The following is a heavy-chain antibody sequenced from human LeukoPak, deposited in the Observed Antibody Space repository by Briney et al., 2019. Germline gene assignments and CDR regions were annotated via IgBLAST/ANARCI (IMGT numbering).Heavy chain of an antibody. J-gene: IGHJ4*02. Sequence: KSSETLSLTCTISGDSINGHYWSWIRQPPGKRLEWIGDIHYKGSTNYNLSLKSRVTISVDTSKNHLSLNLTSVLAADTAIYYCARRDTGWNYCDYWGQGTLVTVSS. CDR2: IHYKGST. CDR1: GDSINGHY. V-gene: IGHV4-59*08. D-gene: IGHD6-19*01. CDR3: ARRDTGWNYCDY.